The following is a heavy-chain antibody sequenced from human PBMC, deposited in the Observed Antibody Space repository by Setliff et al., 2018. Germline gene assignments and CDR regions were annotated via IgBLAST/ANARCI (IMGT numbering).Heavy chain of an antibody. CDR1: GASLRSGSNY. CDR2: IYTDGTT. Sequence: KTSETLSLTCTVSGASLRSGSNYWGWFRQPAGKGLEWIGRIYTDGTTNYSPSLKSRVTISADTSQNHFSLRMSSVSAADTAVYFCAKEHVVISFVNNIHHHYGMDVWGQGTTVTLSS. D-gene: IGHD2-21*01. V-gene: IGHV4-61*02. CDR3: AKEHVVISFVNNIHHHYGMDV. J-gene: IGHJ6*02.